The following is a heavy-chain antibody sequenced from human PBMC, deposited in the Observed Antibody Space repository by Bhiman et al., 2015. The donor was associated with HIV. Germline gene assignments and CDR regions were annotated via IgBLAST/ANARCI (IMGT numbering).Heavy chain of an antibody. CDR2: IKQDGSEK. D-gene: IGHD3-3*01. CDR1: GFTFSSYW. V-gene: IGHV3-7*01. CDR3: ARDSGNFWSSAHWYFDL. J-gene: IGHJ2*01. Sequence: EVQLVESGGGLVQPGGSLRLSCAASGFTFSSYWMTWVRQAPGKGLEWVANIKQDGSEKYYVDSVKGRFTISRDNAKNSLYLQMNSLRAEDTAVYYCARDSGNFWSSAHWYFDLWGRGTLVTVSS.